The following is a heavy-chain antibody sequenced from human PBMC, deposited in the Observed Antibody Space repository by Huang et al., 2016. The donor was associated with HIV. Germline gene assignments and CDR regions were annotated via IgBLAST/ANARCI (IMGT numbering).Heavy chain of an antibody. Sequence: QEQLVQSGAEVKKPGASVKVSCKAFGYTFSFHDIHWVRQVTGQGLEWKGWVNHRRGNTGYEQKVQGRFTMTTNTSVTTAYMERRSLTSADSAVYYCARGPLHRAIMGWGEGFDSGWRTGFDPWGQGTLVTVTS. CDR3: ARGPLHRAIMGWGEGFDSGWRTGFDP. CDR1: GYTFSFHD. CDR2: VNHRRGNT. D-gene: IGHD2-8*02. V-gene: IGHV1-8*01. J-gene: IGHJ5*02.